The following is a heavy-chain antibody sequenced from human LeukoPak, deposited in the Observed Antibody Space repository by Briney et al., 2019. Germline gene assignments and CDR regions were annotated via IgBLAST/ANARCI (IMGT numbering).Heavy chain of an antibody. Sequence: SETLSLTCTVSGGSISSYYWSWIRQPPGKGLEWIGYIYYSGSTNYNPSLKSRVTISVDTSKNQFSLKLSSVTAADTAVYYCARGSWSGYDKALEYFHHWGQGTLVTGSS. CDR3: ARGSWSGYDKALEYFHH. J-gene: IGHJ1*01. CDR1: GGSISSYY. CDR2: IYYSGST. D-gene: IGHD3-3*01. V-gene: IGHV4-59*08.